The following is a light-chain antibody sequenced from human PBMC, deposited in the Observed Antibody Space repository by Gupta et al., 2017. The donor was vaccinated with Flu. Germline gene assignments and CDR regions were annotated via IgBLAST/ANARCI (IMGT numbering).Light chain of an antibody. V-gene: IGKV1-12*01. CDR3: QQANSFPYT. CDR2: GGS. CDR1: QDISNW. J-gene: IGKJ2*01. Sequence: DIQLTQSPSPVSSSVGDGVTITCRPSQDISNWLAWYQQKPGKAPKLLIFGGSSLQSGVPSRFSGSRSGTNFTLTISSLQPEDSATYFCQQANSFPYTFGQGTKLEVK.